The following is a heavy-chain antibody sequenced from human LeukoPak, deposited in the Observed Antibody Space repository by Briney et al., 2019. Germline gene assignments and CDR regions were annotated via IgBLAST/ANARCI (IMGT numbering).Heavy chain of an antibody. CDR3: ARGGNYSSGWYGFDY. CDR2: ISSSSSYI. D-gene: IGHD6-19*01. J-gene: IGHJ4*02. Sequence: GGSLRLSCAASGFTFSSYSMNWVRQAPGKGLEWVSSISSSSSYIYYADSMKGRFTISRDNAKNSLYLQMNSLRAEDTAVYYCARGGNYSSGWYGFDYWGQGTLVTVSS. V-gene: IGHV3-21*01. CDR1: GFTFSSYS.